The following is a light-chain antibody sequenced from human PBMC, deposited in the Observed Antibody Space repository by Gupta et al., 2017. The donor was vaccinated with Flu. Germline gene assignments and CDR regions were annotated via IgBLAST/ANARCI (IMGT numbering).Light chain of an antibody. CDR2: KTS. Sequence: DIQMTQSPSSLSASVGDRVTITCRASQSVDIYLNWYQQKPGNAPNILIYKTSTLHSGVPSRFSASGSGTDFTLTISSLQPEDFATYYYQQSYNIPRTFGQGTKVEI. CDR3: QQSYNIPRT. J-gene: IGKJ1*01. CDR1: QSVDIY. V-gene: IGKV1-39*01.